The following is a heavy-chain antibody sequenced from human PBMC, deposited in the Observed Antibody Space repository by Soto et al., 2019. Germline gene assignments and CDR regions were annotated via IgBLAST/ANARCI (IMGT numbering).Heavy chain of an antibody. V-gene: IGHV1-2*02. CDR2: IIPDSGAT. Sequence: VASVKVSCQASGYTFTGYYIHWVRPAPGQGLEWMGWIIPDSGATNYTQKFQGRVTMTSETSTNTAFLELSRLRCDDTAVYFCARGDRISVFGVIIWLDPWGQGTLVTVSS. CDR3: ARGDRISVFGVIIWLDP. CDR1: GYTFTGYY. J-gene: IGHJ5*02. D-gene: IGHD3-3*01.